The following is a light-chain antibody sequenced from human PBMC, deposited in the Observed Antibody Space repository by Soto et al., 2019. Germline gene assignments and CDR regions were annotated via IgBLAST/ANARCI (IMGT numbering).Light chain of an antibody. CDR3: HQHNTSPRR. J-gene: IGKJ1*01. Sequence: DIQMSQSPSSLSASVGDRVTTTCRASQGIRNDLGWYQQKPGKAPTRLIYAASTLQRGVPSRFSGSEPGTEFTLTTRGLRPEDFAIHYFHQHNTSPRRLGHGTRVHTK. CDR1: QGIRND. CDR2: AAS. V-gene: IGKV1-17*01.